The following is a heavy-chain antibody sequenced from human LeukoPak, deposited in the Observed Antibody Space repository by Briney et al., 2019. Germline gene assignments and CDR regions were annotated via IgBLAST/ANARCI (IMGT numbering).Heavy chain of an antibody. CDR2: IYYSGST. J-gene: IGHJ4*02. CDR3: ARGGGYYKNFDY. V-gene: IGHV4-59*01. D-gene: IGHD2-21*02. CDR1: GDSISPYY. Sequence: SETLSLTXTVSGDSISPYYWSWIRQSPGKGLEWIGYIYYSGSTNYNPSLKSRVTISVDTSKNQFSLKLSSVTAADTAVYYCARGGGYYKNFDYWGRGTLVTVSS.